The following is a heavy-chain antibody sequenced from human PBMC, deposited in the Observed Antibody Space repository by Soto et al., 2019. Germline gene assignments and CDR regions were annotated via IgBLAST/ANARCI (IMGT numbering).Heavy chain of an antibody. CDR3: ARDGHGSGSYYTN. Sequence: GGSLRLSCAASGFTFSNYGMHWVRQAPGKGLEWVAGVWYDGSNQNYGDSVKGRFTISRDNSKNTVHLQMNSLRAEDTAIYYWARDGHGSGSYYTNWGQGTRVTVSS. CDR2: VWYDGSNQ. D-gene: IGHD3-10*01. J-gene: IGHJ4*02. V-gene: IGHV3-33*01. CDR1: GFTFSNYG.